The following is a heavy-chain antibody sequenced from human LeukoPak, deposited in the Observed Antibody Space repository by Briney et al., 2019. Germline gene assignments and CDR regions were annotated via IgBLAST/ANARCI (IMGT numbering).Heavy chain of an antibody. CDR1: GYSISRGYY. CDR2: IYHTGST. D-gene: IGHD6-13*01. CDR3: ARAGWIITSSIDY. Sequence: SETLSLTCGVSGYSISRGYYWAWIRQPPGKGLEWIGTIYHTGSTYCTPSLGSRVTISVDTSKNEFSLNLNSVTAADTAVYYCARAGWIITSSIDYRGQGALVTVSS. J-gene: IGHJ4*02. V-gene: IGHV4-38-2*01.